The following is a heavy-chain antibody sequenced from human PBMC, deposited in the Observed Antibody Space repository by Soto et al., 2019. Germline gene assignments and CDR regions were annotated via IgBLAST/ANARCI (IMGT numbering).Heavy chain of an antibody. CDR1: GFTFSSYG. CDR3: ARDNYDSSGLNDY. V-gene: IGHV3-33*01. J-gene: IGHJ4*02. CDR2: IWYDGSNK. Sequence: GGSLRLSCAASGFTFSSYGMHWVRQAPGKGLEWVAVIWYDGSNKYYADSVKGRFTISRDNSKNPLYLQMNSLGAEDTAVYYCARDNYDSSGLNDYWGQGTLVTVSS. D-gene: IGHD3-22*01.